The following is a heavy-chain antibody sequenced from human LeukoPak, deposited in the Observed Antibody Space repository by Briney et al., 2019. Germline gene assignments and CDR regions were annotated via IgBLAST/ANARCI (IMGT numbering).Heavy chain of an antibody. CDR1: GGTFSSYA. CDR3: ARVRYGSGSYYYYYYSMDV. V-gene: IGHV1-69*05. Sequence: ASVRVSCKASGGTFSSYAMSWVRQAPGQGLEWMGGIIPIVGTANYAEKVQGRVTITTHKSTTTAYMKLTSLRSEATALYSCARVRYGSGSYYYYYYSMDVWGKGTTLTVSS. J-gene: IGHJ6*03. D-gene: IGHD3-10*01. CDR2: IIPIVGTA.